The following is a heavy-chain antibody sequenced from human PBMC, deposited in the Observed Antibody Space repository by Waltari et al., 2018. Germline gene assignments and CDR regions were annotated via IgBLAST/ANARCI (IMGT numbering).Heavy chain of an antibody. CDR2: FYSGGAT. Sequence: EVQLVETGGGLIQPGGSLRLSCAASGFSVSTNYMIWVRQAPGKGLEWGSVFYSGGATYYADSVKGRFTISRDNSKNTLYLQMNSLRAEDTAVYYCARVEGAVFYFDYWGQGTLVTVSS. D-gene: IGHD6-19*01. CDR1: GFSVSTNY. V-gene: IGHV3-53*02. CDR3: ARVEGAVFYFDY. J-gene: IGHJ4*02.